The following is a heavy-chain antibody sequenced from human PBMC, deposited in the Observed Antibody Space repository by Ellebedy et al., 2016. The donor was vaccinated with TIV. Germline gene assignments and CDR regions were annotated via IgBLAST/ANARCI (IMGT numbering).Heavy chain of an antibody. J-gene: IGHJ4*02. D-gene: IGHD3-22*01. CDR3: AKGRGGGSDTSAPRYYFDY. CDR1: GFSFSSYG. Sequence: GESLKISCAASGFSFSSYGMSWVRQAPGKGLEWVSTVSPTGTRTYYADSVEGRFIISSDNSKKTLSLQMNRLRAEDTAVYYCAKGRGGGSDTSAPRYYFDYWGLGTLVTVSS. V-gene: IGHV3-23*01. CDR2: VSPTGTRT.